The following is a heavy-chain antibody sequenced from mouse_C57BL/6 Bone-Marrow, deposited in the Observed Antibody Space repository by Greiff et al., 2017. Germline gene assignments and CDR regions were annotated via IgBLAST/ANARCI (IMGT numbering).Heavy chain of an antibody. CDR3: TRGGIYYNYGEGGPAWFAY. V-gene: IGHV1-15*01. CDR2: IDPETGGP. Sequence: QVQLQQSGAELVRPGASVTLSCKASGYTFTDYEMHWVKQTPVHGLEWIGAIDPETGGPAYNQKFKGKAILTADKSSSTAYMELRSLTSEDSDVYYCTRGGIYYNYGEGGPAWFAYWGQGTLVIVSA. J-gene: IGHJ3*01. CDR1: GYTFTDYE. D-gene: IGHD2-4*01.